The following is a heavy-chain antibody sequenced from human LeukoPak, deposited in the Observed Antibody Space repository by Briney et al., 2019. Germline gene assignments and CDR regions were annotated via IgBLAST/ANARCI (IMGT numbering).Heavy chain of an antibody. CDR3: ARSSSTYSSYYFDY. CDR2: IYSGGST. J-gene: IGHJ4*02. Sequence: GGSLRLSCAASGFTVSSNYMSWVRQAPGKGLEWVSVIYSGGSTYYADSVKGRFTISRDNSKNTLYLQMNSLRAEDTAVYYCARSSSTYSSYYFDYWGQGTLVTVSS. D-gene: IGHD6-6*01. CDR1: GFTVSSNY. V-gene: IGHV3-66*02.